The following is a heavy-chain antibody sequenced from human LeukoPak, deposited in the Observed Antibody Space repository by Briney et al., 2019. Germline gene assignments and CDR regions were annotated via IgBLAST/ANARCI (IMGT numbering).Heavy chain of an antibody. CDR3: AREGLTSVDP. CDR1: GGSISSSSYY. J-gene: IGHJ5*02. CDR2: IYYSGST. Sequence: PSETLSLPCTVSGGSISSSSYYWGWIRQPPGKGLEWIGSIYYSGSTYYNPSLKSRVTISVDTSKNQFSLKLSSVTAADTAVYYCAREGLTSVDPWGQGTLVTVSS. V-gene: IGHV4-39*07. D-gene: IGHD3-9*01.